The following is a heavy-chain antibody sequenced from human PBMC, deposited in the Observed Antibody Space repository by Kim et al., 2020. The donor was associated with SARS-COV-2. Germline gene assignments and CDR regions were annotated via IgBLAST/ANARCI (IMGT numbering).Heavy chain of an antibody. CDR2: ISSSGSTI. CDR1: GFTFSSYD. Sequence: GGSLRLSCAASGFTFSSYDMNWVRQAPGKGLEWVSYISSSGSTIYYADSVKGRFTISRDNAKNSLYLQMNSLRAEDTAVYYCARDQYSGSYPFDYWGQGKLVTVSS. CDR3: ARDQYSGSYPFDY. V-gene: IGHV3-48*03. D-gene: IGHD1-26*01. J-gene: IGHJ4*02.